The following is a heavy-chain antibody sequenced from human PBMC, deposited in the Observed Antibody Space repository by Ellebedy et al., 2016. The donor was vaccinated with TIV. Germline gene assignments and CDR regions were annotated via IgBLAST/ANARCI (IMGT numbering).Heavy chain of an antibody. CDR1: GGSISRGSYY. V-gene: IGHV4-31*03. J-gene: IGHJ4*02. Sequence: MPSETLSLTCTVSGGSISRGSYYWNCIRQYPGKGLEWIGYTYYSGSTYYNPSLKIRVHVSVDTSKNQLPLKLSSVNAADTAVYYWARGKFAAAGIDYWGQGTLVTVSS. D-gene: IGHD6-13*01. CDR3: ARGKFAAAGIDY. CDR2: TYYSGST.